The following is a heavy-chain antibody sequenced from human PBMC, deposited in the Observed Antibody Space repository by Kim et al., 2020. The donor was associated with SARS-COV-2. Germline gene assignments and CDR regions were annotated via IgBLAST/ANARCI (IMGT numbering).Heavy chain of an antibody. CDR3: TRIPATTLAFWDAFDI. CDR2: IRSKANSYAT. V-gene: IGHV3-73*01. J-gene: IGHJ3*02. Sequence: GGSLRLSCAASGFTFSGSPLHWVRQASGKGLEWVGRIRSKANSYATGYAASVKGRFTSSRYDSKNTAYLEMNGLKTEDTAVYYCTRIPATTLAFWDAFDIWGQGTLVTVSS. CDR1: GFTFSGSP. D-gene: IGHD1-1*01.